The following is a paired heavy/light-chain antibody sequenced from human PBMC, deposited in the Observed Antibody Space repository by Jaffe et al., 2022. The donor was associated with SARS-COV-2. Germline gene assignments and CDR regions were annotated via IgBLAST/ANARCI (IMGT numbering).Heavy chain of an antibody. J-gene: IGHJ6*02. V-gene: IGHV4-61*02. CDR2: VYMTGST. CDR1: GASINSGGYY. D-gene: IGHD3-22*01. CDR3: AGFRWSSGYSQYFFYGLDV. Sequence: QVQLQESGPGLVKPSQTLSLTCAVSGASINSGGYYWTWIRQPAGKGLEWIGHVYMTGSTNYSPSLKSRVTISVDTSSNQFSLKLSSVSAADTAVYYCAGFRWSSGYSQYFFYGLDVWGQGTTVTVSS.
Light chain of an antibody. V-gene: IGKV3-20*01. Sequence: DIVLTQSPGTLSLSPGERATLSCRTSQSLHSNYVAWYQQKPGQAPRLLMYGSSTRATGIPDRFSGGGSGSDFTLTISRLEPEDFAVYYCQQYVGSPYTFGQGTKLEIK. CDR3: QQYVGSPYT. J-gene: IGKJ2*01. CDR1: QSLHSNY. CDR2: GSS.